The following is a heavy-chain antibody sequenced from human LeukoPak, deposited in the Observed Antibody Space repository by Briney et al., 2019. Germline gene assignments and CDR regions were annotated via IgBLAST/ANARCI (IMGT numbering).Heavy chain of an antibody. Sequence: SETLSLTRTVSGGSISSYYWSWIRQPAGKGLEWIGRIHTSGSTNYNPSLKSRVTMSVDTSKNQFSLKLSSVTAADTAVYYCARFRRRIVVVTATPYYFDYWGQGTLVTVSS. CDR3: ARFRRRIVVVTATPYYFDY. D-gene: IGHD2-21*02. V-gene: IGHV4-4*07. CDR2: IHTSGST. J-gene: IGHJ4*02. CDR1: GGSISSYY.